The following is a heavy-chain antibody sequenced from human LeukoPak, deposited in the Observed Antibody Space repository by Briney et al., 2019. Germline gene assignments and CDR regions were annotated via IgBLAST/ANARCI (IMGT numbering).Heavy chain of an antibody. J-gene: IGHJ4*02. D-gene: IGHD3-9*01. V-gene: IGHV4-59*01. Sequence: PSETLSLTCTVSGGSISSYYWSWIRQPPGKGLEWIGYIYYSGSTNYNPSLKSRVTISVETSKNQFSLKLSSVTAADTAVYYCARGKDYDILTGYYNVCYFDYWGQGTLVTVSS. CDR1: GGSISSYY. CDR2: IYYSGST. CDR3: ARGKDYDILTGYYNVCYFDY.